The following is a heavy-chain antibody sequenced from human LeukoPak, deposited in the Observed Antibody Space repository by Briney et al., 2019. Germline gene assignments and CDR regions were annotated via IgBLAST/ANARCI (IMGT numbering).Heavy chain of an antibody. CDR1: GYTFTSYG. Sequence: ASVKVSCKASGYTFTSYGISWVRQAPGQGLEWMGWISTYNGNTNYPQKLQGRVTMTRDTSTSTAYMELRSLRSDDTAVYYCARGGDSSGLNRFAYWGQGTLVTVSS. J-gene: IGHJ4*02. CDR2: ISTYNGNT. CDR3: ARGGDSSGLNRFAY. V-gene: IGHV1-18*01. D-gene: IGHD3-22*01.